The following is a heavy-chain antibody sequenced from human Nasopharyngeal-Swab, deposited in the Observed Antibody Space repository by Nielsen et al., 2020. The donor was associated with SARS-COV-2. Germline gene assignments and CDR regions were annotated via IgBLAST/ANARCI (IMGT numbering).Heavy chain of an antibody. Sequence: SETLSLTCTVSGGSISSSSYYWGWIRQPPGKGLEWIGSIYYSGSTYYNPSLKSRVTISVDTSKNQFSLKLSSVTAADTAVYYCARHRYSSSWSCYFDYWSQGTLVTVSS. CDR1: GGSISSSSYY. CDR3: ARHRYSSSWSCYFDY. CDR2: IYYSGST. V-gene: IGHV4-39*01. J-gene: IGHJ4*02. D-gene: IGHD6-13*01.